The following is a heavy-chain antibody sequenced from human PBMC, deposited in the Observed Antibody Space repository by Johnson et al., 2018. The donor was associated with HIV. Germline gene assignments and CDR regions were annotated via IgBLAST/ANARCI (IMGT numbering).Heavy chain of an antibody. CDR1: GVTVSGNY. CDR3: ATPRIPTDRAFDI. V-gene: IGHV3-53*02. Sequence: VQLVETGGGLIQPGGSLRLSCAASGVTVSGNYMSWVRQAPGKGLEWVSVIYSGGSTYYADSVKGRFTISRDNSKNTLYLQMNSLRAEDTAVYYCATPRIPTDRAFDIWGQGTMVTVSS. J-gene: IGHJ3*02. CDR2: IYSGGST. D-gene: IGHD2/OR15-2a*01.